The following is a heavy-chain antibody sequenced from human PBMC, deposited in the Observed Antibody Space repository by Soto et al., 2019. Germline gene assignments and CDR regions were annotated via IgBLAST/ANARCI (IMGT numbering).Heavy chain of an antibody. CDR1: GGSFSGYY. D-gene: IGHD3-3*01. J-gene: IGHJ6*03. CDR2: INHSGST. V-gene: IGHV4-34*01. CDR3: ARGRSLDYMDV. Sequence: SETLSLTCAVYGGSFSGYYWSWIRQPPGKGLEWIGEINHSGSTNYNPSLKSRVTISVDTSKNQFSLKLSSVTAADTAVYYCARGRSLDYMDVWGKGTTVTVSS.